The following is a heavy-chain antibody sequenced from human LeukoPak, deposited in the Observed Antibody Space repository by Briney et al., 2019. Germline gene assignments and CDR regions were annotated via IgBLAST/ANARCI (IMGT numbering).Heavy chain of an antibody. V-gene: IGHV1-24*01. D-gene: IGHD6-6*01. CDR3: ATDPSRSSGWFDP. Sequence: APVKVSCKVSGYTLTELSMHWVRQAPGKGLEWMGGFDPEDGETIYAQKFQGRVTMTEDTSTDTAYMELSSLRSEDTAVYYCATDPSRSSGWFDPWGQGTLVTVSS. CDR2: FDPEDGET. CDR1: GYTLTELS. J-gene: IGHJ5*02.